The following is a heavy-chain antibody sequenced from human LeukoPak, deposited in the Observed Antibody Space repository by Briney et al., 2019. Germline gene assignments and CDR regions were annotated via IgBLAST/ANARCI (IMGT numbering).Heavy chain of an antibody. CDR1: GFTFSSYS. V-gene: IGHV3-21*01. J-gene: IGHJ4*02. CDR2: ISSSSYI. CDR3: ARGRYYYGSGSYFNFDY. Sequence: GGSLRLSCAASGFTFSSYSMNWVRQAPGKGLEWVSSISSSSYIYYADSVKGRFTISRDNAKNSLYLQMNSLRAEDTAVYYCARGRYYYGSGSYFNFDYWGQGTLVTVSS. D-gene: IGHD3-10*01.